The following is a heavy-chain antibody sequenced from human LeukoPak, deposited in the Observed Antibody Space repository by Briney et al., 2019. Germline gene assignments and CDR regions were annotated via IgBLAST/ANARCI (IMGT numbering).Heavy chain of an antibody. D-gene: IGHD1-26*01. CDR1: GFTFSSYG. CDR3: ITDIPGGSYPFDY. J-gene: IGHJ4*02. Sequence: GGSLRLSCAASGFTFSSYGMHWVRQAPGKGLEWVAFIRYDGSNKYYADSVKGRFTISRDNSKNTLYLQMNSLKTEDTGVYYCITDIPGGSYPFDYWGQGTLVTVSS. CDR2: IRYDGSNK. V-gene: IGHV3-30*02.